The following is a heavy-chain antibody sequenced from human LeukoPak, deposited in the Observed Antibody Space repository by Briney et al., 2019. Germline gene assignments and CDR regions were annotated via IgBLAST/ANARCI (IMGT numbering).Heavy chain of an antibody. D-gene: IGHD1-26*01. CDR3: ARDPYSGSYGADYYYYMDV. V-gene: IGHV3-21*01. Sequence: GGPLELSWEASEFTSGSNNRNWVRKLQGQGLEWFPSITRGSSHIYYADSVKGRFTISRDNAKSSLYLQMNSLRAEDTAVYYCARDPYSGSYGADYYYYMDVWGKGTTVTISS. CDR2: ITRGSSHI. J-gene: IGHJ6*03. CDR1: EFTSGSNN.